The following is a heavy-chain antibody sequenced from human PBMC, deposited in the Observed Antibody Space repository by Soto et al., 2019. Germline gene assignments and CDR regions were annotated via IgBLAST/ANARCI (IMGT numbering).Heavy chain of an antibody. CDR1: GYTFTSYA. Sequence: ASVKVSCKASGYTFTSYAMHWARQAPGQRLEWMGWVNAGNGNTKYSQKFQGRVTITRDTSASTAYMELSSLRSEDTAVYYCARDLVGPNRVGFEPWGQGTLVTVSS. V-gene: IGHV1-3*01. CDR3: ARDLVGPNRVGFEP. D-gene: IGHD1-26*01. J-gene: IGHJ5*02. CDR2: VNAGNGNT.